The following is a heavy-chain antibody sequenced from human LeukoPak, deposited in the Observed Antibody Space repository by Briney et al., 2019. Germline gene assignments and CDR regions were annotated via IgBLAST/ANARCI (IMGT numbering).Heavy chain of an antibody. CDR3: ARVGWELLGPFDH. CDR1: GYSIRSGFY. J-gene: IGHJ4*02. Sequence: PSETLSLTCTVSGYSIRSGFYWGWIRQPPGKGLEWIGNIYHSGITYYTPSLSSRVTMSVDTSKNQFHLKLSSVTAADTAVYYCARVGWELLGPFDHWGQGTLVTVSS. D-gene: IGHD1-26*01. V-gene: IGHV4-38-2*02. CDR2: IYHSGIT.